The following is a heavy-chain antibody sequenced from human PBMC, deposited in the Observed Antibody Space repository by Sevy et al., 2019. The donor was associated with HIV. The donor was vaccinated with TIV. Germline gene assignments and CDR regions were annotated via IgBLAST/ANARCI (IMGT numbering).Heavy chain of an antibody. CDR1: GFTFDDYA. V-gene: IGHV3-9*01. Sequence: LRLSCAASGFTFDDYAMHWVRQAPGKGLEWVSGISWNSGSIGYADSVKGRFTISRDNAKNSLYLQMNSLRAEDTALYYCAKGKAARWMINYFDYWGQGTLVTVSS. CDR3: AKGKAARWMINYFDY. CDR2: ISWNSGSI. J-gene: IGHJ4*02. D-gene: IGHD6-6*01.